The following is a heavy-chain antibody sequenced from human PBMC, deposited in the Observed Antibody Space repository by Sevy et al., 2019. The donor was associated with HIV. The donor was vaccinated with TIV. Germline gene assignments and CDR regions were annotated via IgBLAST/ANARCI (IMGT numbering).Heavy chain of an antibody. CDR2: MNPNSGNT. CDR3: AGSSGYSSVAFDI. CDR1: GYTFTSYD. J-gene: IGHJ3*02. V-gene: IGHV1-8*01. D-gene: IGHD3-22*01. Sequence: ASVKVSCKASGYTFTSYDINWVREATGQGLEWMGWMNPNSGNTGYAQKFQGRVTMTRNTSISTAYMELSSLRSEDTAVYYCAGSSGYSSVAFDIWGQGTMVTVSS.